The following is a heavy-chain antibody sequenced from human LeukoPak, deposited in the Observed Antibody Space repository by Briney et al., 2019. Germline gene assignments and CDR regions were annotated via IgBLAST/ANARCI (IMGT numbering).Heavy chain of an antibody. D-gene: IGHD3-9*01. V-gene: IGHV3-21*01. CDR2: IGTNSYI. Sequence: PGGSLRLSCAVSGFTFSTYSMNWVRQAPGKGLEWVSSIGTNSYIYYADSVKGRFTISRDSAKNSLYLQMNSLRAEDTAVYYCASRPVLTGDYFDYWGQGTLVTVSS. J-gene: IGHJ4*02. CDR3: ASRPVLTGDYFDY. CDR1: GFTFSTYS.